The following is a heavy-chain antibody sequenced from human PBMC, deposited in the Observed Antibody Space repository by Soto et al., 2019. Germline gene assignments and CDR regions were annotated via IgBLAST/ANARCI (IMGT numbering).Heavy chain of an antibody. D-gene: IGHD5-18*01. Sequence: PSETLSLTCTVSGGSISSGDYYWNWIRQPPGKGLEWIGYIYYSGSTYYNPSLKSRVTISVDTSKNQFSLKLSSVTAADTAVYYCARDRIQLWFVNGMDVWGQGTTVTVSS. J-gene: IGHJ6*02. CDR1: GGSISSGDYY. CDR3: ARDRIQLWFVNGMDV. CDR2: IYYSGST. V-gene: IGHV4-30-4*01.